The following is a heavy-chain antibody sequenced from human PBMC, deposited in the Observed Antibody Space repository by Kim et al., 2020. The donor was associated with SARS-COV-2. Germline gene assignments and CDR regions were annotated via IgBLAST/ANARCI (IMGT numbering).Heavy chain of an antibody. J-gene: IGHJ4*02. V-gene: IGHV3-74*01. CDR2: SKPDGTAT. CDR1: GFTFSDYW. D-gene: IGHD3-16*02. CDR3: ARDGDAPIVDFDY. Sequence: GGSLRLSCAASGFTFSDYWMYWVRQVPGKGLVSVSYSKPDGTATGYAASVKGRFTISRDNAKNTLYLQMNSLRAEDTALYYCARDGDAPIVDFDYWGQGTLVTVSS.